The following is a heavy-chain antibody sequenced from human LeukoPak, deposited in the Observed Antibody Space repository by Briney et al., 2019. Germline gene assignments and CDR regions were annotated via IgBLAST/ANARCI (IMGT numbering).Heavy chain of an antibody. CDR2: ISSGSSYI. CDR3: ARAGSGDY. CDR1: GFTFSSYT. V-gene: IGHV3-21*01. D-gene: IGHD2-15*01. Sequence: GGSLRLSCAASGFTFSSYTMNWVRRAPGKGLEWVSSISSGSSYIYYADSMKGRFTISRDNAKNSLYLQMNSLRTEDTAVYYCARAGSGDYWGQGTLVTVSS. J-gene: IGHJ4*02.